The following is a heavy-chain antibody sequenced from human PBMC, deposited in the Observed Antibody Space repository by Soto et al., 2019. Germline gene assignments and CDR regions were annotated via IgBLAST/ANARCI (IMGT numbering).Heavy chain of an antibody. CDR2: ISSSSSYI. CDR3: ARDKFPIFGVVIIHWFDP. D-gene: IGHD3-3*01. CDR1: GFTFSSYS. Sequence: GSLRLSCAAPGFTFSSYSMNSVRQAPGKGLKWVSSISSSSSYIYYADSVKGRFTISRDNAKNSLYLQMNSLRAEDTAVYYCARDKFPIFGVVIIHWFDPWGQGTLVTVSS. V-gene: IGHV3-21*01. J-gene: IGHJ5*02.